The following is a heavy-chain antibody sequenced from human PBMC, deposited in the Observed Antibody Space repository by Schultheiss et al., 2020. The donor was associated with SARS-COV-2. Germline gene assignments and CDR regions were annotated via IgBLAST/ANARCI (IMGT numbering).Heavy chain of an antibody. CDR2: IWYDGSNK. D-gene: IGHD1-20*01. V-gene: IGHV3-33*08. Sequence: GGSLRLSCAASGFTFSSYWMSWVRQAPGKGLEWVAVIWYDGSNKYYADSVKGRFTISRDNSKNTLYLQMNSLRAEDTAVYYCARDLPDNWSFDYGMDVWGQGTTVTVSS. J-gene: IGHJ6*02. CDR1: GFTFSSYW. CDR3: ARDLPDNWSFDYGMDV.